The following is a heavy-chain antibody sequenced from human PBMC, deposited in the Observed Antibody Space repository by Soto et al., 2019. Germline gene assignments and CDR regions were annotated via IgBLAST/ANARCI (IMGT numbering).Heavy chain of an antibody. V-gene: IGHV5-51*01. CDR2: VYPGDSDT. CDR3: ARRLKDASGTSPYYSACDV. J-gene: IGHJ6*02. Sequence: VESLTVTCQASGNTFSKSWIACVRQMPGKGLEYVRIVYPGDSDTRYSPSIQGQVTISVDTSTSTAYVQWNSPKASDSAMYYCARRLKDASGTSPYYSACDVWDRGTTVTVCS. CDR1: GNTFSKSW.